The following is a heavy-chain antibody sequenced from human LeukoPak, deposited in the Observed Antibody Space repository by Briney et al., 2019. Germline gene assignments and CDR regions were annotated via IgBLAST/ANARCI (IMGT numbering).Heavy chain of an antibody. CDR1: GFTFSSYG. CDR2: ISYDGSNK. D-gene: IGHD6-6*01. J-gene: IGHJ4*02. Sequence: GGSLRLSCAASGFTFSSYGMHWVRQAPGKGLEWVAVISYDGSNKYYADSVRGRFTISRDNSKNTLYLQMNSLRAEDTAVYYCAKMDSSSSKDYWGRGTLVTVSS. CDR3: AKMDSSSSKDY. V-gene: IGHV3-30*18.